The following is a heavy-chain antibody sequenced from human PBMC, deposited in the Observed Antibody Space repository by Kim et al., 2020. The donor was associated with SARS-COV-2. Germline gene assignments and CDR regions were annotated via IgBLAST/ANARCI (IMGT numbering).Heavy chain of an antibody. CDR3: AKDVGAYGSRGYVGGYYGMDV. J-gene: IGHJ6*02. CDR2: ISWNSGSV. D-gene: IGHD6-13*01. CDR1: GFNFGDYA. Sequence: GGSLRLSCATSGFNFGDYAMHWVRQAPGKGLEWVSGISWNSGSVGYADFVQGRFTISRDNAKNSLYLQMNSLRAEDTALYYCAKDVGAYGSRGYVGGYYGMDVWGQGTTVTVSS. V-gene: IGHV3-9*01.